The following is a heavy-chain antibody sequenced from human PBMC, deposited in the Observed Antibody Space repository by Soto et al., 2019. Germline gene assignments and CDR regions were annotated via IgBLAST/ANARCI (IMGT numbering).Heavy chain of an antibody. Sequence: GASVKVSCKASGGTFSSYAISWVRQAPGQGLEWMGGIIPIFGTANYAQKFQGRVTITADESTSTAYMELSSLRSEDTAVYYCARAPWATMVRGVIISLNWFDPWGQGTLVTVSS. D-gene: IGHD3-10*01. CDR1: GGTFSSYA. CDR2: IIPIFGTA. J-gene: IGHJ5*02. V-gene: IGHV1-69*13. CDR3: ARAPWATMVRGVIISLNWFDP.